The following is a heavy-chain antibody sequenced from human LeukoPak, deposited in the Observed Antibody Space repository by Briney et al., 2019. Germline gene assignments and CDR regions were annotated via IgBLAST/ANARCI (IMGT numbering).Heavy chain of an antibody. CDR3: ARGGGRDWFNP. CDR1: GGSIRSYY. D-gene: IGHD2-15*01. Sequence: SETLSLTCTDSGGSIRSYYWIWIRQPPGKGLEWIGYIYYSGSTNYNPSLKSRVTISVDTSKNQFSLKLSSVTAADTAVYYCARGGGRDWFNPWGQGTLVTVSS. V-gene: IGHV4-59*01. CDR2: IYYSGST. J-gene: IGHJ5*02.